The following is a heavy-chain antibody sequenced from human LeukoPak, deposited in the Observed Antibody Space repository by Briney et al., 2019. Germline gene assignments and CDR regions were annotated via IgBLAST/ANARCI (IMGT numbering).Heavy chain of an antibody. CDR1: GYTFTSYG. D-gene: IGHD6-19*01. CDR3: AREPEQWLASAGVDY. Sequence: ASVKVSCKASGYTFTSYGISWVRQAPGQGLEWMGWISAYNGNTNYAQKLQGRVTMTTDTSTSTAYMELRSLRSDETAVYYCAREPEQWLASAGVDYWGQGTLVTVSS. V-gene: IGHV1-18*01. CDR2: ISAYNGNT. J-gene: IGHJ4*02.